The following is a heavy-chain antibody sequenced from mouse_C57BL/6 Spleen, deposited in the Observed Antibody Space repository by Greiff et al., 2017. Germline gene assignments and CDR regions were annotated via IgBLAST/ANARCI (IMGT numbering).Heavy chain of an antibody. CDR1: GYAFTNYL. V-gene: IGHV1-54*01. D-gene: IGHD1-1*01. Sequence: QVQLQQSGAELVRPGTSVKVSCKASGYAFTNYLIEWVKQRPGQGLEWIGVINPGSGGTNYNEKFKGKATLTADKSSSTAYMQLSSLTSEDSAVXFCARPVVADYYAMDYGGQGPSVTVA. CDR2: INPGSGGT. CDR3: ARPVVADYYAMDY. J-gene: IGHJ4*01.